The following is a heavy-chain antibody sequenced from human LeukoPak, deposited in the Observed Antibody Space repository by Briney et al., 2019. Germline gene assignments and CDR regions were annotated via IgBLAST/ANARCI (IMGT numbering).Heavy chain of an antibody. CDR2: IYYSGST. Sequence: PSETLSLTCTVSGGSISSSSYYWGWIRQPPGKGLEWIGSIYYSGSTYYNPSLKSRVTISVDTSKNQFSLKLSSVTAADTAVYYCARFDHGGTRADYWGQGTLVTVSS. D-gene: IGHD4-17*01. CDR3: ARFDHGGTRADY. CDR1: GGSISSSSYY. J-gene: IGHJ4*02. V-gene: IGHV4-39*07.